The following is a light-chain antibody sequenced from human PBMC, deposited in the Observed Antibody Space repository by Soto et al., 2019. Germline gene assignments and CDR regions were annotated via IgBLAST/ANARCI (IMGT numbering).Light chain of an antibody. J-gene: IGLJ1*01. CDR1: SSDVGSYNL. Sequence: QSALTQPASVSGSPGQSITISCTGTSSDVGSYNLVSWYQQHPGKAPKLMIYGGSKRPSGDSNRFSGSKSGNTASLTTSGLQAEAEADYFCCSYAGSSTFVFGIGTKITVL. CDR2: GGS. CDR3: CSYAGSSTFV. V-gene: IGLV2-23*01.